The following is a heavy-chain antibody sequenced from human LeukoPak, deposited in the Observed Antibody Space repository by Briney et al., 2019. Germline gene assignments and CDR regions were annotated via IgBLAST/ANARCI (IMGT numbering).Heavy chain of an antibody. CDR3: ARVVVDGHSDY. CDR2: ISTTGTYT. Sequence: GGSLRLSCVASGFTFSSYSMNWVRQAPGKGPEWVSSISTTGTYTHFADSVKGRFSISRDNTKSSLFLQMNSLRAEDTAVYYCARVVVDGHSDYWGQGILVTVSS. D-gene: IGHD2-21*01. CDR1: GFTFSSYS. J-gene: IGHJ4*02. V-gene: IGHV3-21*01.